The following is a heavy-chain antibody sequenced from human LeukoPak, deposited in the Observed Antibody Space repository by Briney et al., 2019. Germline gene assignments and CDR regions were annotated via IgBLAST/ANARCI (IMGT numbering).Heavy chain of an antibody. V-gene: IGHV4-39*01. CDR3: ARYVVYGSGKYYFDY. CDR1: GGSISSSSYY. CDR2: IYYSGSA. Sequence: SETLSLTCTVSGGSISSSSYYWGWIRQPPGKGLEWIGSIYYSGSAYYNPSLKSRVTISVDTSKNQFSLKLSSVTAADTAVYYCARYVVYGSGKYYFDYWGQGTLVTVSS. D-gene: IGHD3-10*01. J-gene: IGHJ4*02.